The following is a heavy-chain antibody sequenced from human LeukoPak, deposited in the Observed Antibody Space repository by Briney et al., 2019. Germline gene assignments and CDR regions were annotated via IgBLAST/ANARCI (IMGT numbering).Heavy chain of an antibody. CDR1: GGSISSYY. CDR2: INHSGST. Sequence: PSETLSLTCTVSGGSISSYYWSWIRQPPGKGLEWIGEINHSGSTNYNPSLKSRVTISVDTSKNQFSLKLSSVTAADTAVYYCARYVIWFGDNYFDYWGQGTLVTVSS. J-gene: IGHJ4*02. D-gene: IGHD3-10*01. V-gene: IGHV4-34*01. CDR3: ARYVIWFGDNYFDY.